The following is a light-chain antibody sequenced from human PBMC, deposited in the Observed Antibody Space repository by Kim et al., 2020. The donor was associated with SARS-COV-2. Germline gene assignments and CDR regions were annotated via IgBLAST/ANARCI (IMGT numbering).Light chain of an antibody. J-gene: IGKJ5*01. Sequence: DIQMTQSPSALSACIGDRVTITCRASQAISSYVAWYQHKPGQVPKLLISASSTLQSGVPSRFSGSGSGTDFILTISSLQPEDVASYYCQKYNDAPMTFGQGTRLEIK. V-gene: IGKV1-27*01. CDR2: ASS. CDR3: QKYNDAPMT. CDR1: QAISSY.